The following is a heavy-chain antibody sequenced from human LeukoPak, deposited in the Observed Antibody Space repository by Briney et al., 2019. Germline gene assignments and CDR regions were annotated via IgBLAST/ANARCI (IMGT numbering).Heavy chain of an antibody. J-gene: IGHJ4*02. CDR3: ARYGSGSSVHIDY. CDR1: GFTFSIYG. V-gene: IGHV3-30*03. CDR2: ISYDGSNK. D-gene: IGHD3-10*01. Sequence: GGSLRLSCAASGFTFSIYGMHWVRQAPGKGLEWVAVISYDGSNKYYADSVKGRFTISRDNSKSTLYLQMNSLRPEDTAVYYCARYGSGSSVHIDYWGQGTLVTVSS.